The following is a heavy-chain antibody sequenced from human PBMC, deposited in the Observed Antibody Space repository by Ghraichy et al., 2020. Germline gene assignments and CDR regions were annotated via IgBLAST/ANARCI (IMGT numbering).Heavy chain of an antibody. CDR2: IYYSGST. CDR1: GGSVSGYY. CDR3: AREASGWYFDL. D-gene: IGHD3-10*01. Sequence: SETLSLTCTVSGGSVSGYYWSWIRQPPGKGLEWIGYIYYSGSTNYNPSLKSRVTISVDTSKNQFSLKLSSVTAADTAVYYCAREASGWYFDLWGRGTLVTVSS. J-gene: IGHJ2*01. V-gene: IGHV4-59*02.